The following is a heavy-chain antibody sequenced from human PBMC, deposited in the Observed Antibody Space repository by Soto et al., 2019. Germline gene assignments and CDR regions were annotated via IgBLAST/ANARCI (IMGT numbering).Heavy chain of an antibody. J-gene: IGHJ4*02. D-gene: IGHD5-18*01. CDR1: GFTLSGSF. V-gene: IGHV3-73*02. Sequence: EVQLVESGGGLVQPGGSMKLTCAASGFTLSGSFIHWVRQASGKGLDWVGRIASRTYNYATAYGTSVQGRFTVSRDDSLNSAYRLMNGLKTEDTAGCFCAGLMDTFFYRFDYWGRGILVTVSS. CDR2: IASRTYNYAT. CDR3: AGLMDTFFYRFDY.